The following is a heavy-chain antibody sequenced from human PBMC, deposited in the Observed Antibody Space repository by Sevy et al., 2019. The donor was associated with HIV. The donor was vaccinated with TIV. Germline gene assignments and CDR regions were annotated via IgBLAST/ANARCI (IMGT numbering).Heavy chain of an antibody. J-gene: IGHJ4*02. CDR2: IYSGKST. CDR1: GFSVSSNY. Sequence: GGSLRLSCEASGFSVSSNYMAWVRQAPGKGLEWVSVIYSGKSTDYRDSVNGRFTISGNSSKNTLYLQMDSLRAEDTAVYHCAGVQSHTGWFDYWGQGSLVTVSS. CDR3: AGVQSHTGWFDY. V-gene: IGHV3-53*01. D-gene: IGHD6-19*01.